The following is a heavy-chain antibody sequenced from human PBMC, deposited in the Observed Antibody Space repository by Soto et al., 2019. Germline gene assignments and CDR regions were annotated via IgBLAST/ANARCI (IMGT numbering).Heavy chain of an antibody. CDR1: GFTVSSNY. V-gene: IGHV3-53*01. CDR2: IYSGGST. CDR3: ARSEMATTNWFDP. Sequence: ESGGGLIQPGGSLRLSCAASGFTVSSNYMSWVRQAPGKGLEWVSVIYSGGSTYYADSVKGRFTISRDNSKNTLYLQMNSLRAEDTAVYYCARSEMATTNWFDPWGQGTLVTVSS. J-gene: IGHJ5*02. D-gene: IGHD5-12*01.